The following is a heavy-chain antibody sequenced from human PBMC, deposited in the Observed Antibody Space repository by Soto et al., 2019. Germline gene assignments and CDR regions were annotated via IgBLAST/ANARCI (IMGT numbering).Heavy chain of an antibody. CDR2: IDPSDSYT. D-gene: IGHD3-10*01. V-gene: IGHV5-10-1*01. CDR1: GYSFTSYW. J-gene: IGHJ4*02. Sequence: GESLKISCKGSGYSFTSYWISWVRQMPGKGLEWMGRIDPSDSYTNYSPSFQGHVTISADKSISTAYLQWSSLKASDTAMYYCARHPQYYYGSGSQFDYWGQGTLATVSS. CDR3: ARHPQYYYGSGSQFDY.